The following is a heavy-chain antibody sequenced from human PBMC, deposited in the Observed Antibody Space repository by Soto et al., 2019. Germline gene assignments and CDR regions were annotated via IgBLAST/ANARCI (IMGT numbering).Heavy chain of an antibody. CDR2: ISYDGSNK. V-gene: IGHV3-30*03. D-gene: IGHD3-22*01. Sequence: QVQLVESGGGVVQPGRSLRLSCAASGFTFSSYGMHWVRQAPGKGLEWVAVISYDGSNKYYADSVKGRFTISRDNSKNTLYLQMNSLRAEDTAVYYCAAERAYYDSSGFSSLDYWGQGTLVTVSS. CDR1: GFTFSSYG. CDR3: AAERAYYDSSGFSSLDY. J-gene: IGHJ4*02.